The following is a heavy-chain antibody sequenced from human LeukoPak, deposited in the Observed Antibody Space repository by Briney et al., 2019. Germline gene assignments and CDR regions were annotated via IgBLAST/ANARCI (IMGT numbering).Heavy chain of an antibody. J-gene: IGHJ4*02. Sequence: GGPLRLSCAASGFTFSDYDMSWMRQAPEKGLEWVSYISNSGSTIYYADSVKGRFTISRDNAKNSLYLQMNSLRAEDTAVYCCTRGRRTNEYWGQGTLVTVSS. V-gene: IGHV3-11*04. CDR2: ISNSGSTI. CDR1: GFTFSDYD. D-gene: IGHD1-1*01. CDR3: TRGRRTNEY.